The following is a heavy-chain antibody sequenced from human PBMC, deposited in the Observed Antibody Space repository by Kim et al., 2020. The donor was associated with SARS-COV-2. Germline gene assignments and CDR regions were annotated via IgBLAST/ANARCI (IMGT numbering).Heavy chain of an antibody. CDR1: GGTFSSYA. V-gene: IGHV1-69*04. CDR3: ARDRGDDGSDY. J-gene: IGHJ4*02. CDR2: IIPILGIA. D-gene: IGHD3-10*01. Sequence: SVKVSCKASGGTFSSYAISWVRQAPGQGLEWMGRIIPILGIANYAQKFQGRVTITADKSTSTAYMELSSLRSEDTAVYYCARDRGDDGSDYWGQGTLVTVSS.